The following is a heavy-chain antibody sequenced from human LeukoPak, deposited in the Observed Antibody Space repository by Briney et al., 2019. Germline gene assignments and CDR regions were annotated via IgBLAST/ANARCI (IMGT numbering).Heavy chain of an antibody. J-gene: IGHJ4*02. CDR3: GKTDIYFNPIDY. CDR1: GVSIGSSEW. CDR2: IHRAGRT. V-gene: IGHV4-4*02. Sequence: KASETLSLTCAVSGVSIGSSEWWIWVRRPPGQGLEWIGEIHRAGRTRYNPSLKSRVTMSMDYSKNQFSLNVSSVTAADTAIYYCGKTDIYFNPIDYWGPGSLVTVSS. D-gene: IGHD3-9*01.